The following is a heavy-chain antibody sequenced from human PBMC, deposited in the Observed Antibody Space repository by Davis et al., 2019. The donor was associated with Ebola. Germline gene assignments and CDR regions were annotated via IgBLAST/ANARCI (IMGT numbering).Heavy chain of an antibody. Sequence: SEPLSLTCTVSGGSTSVSNYYWGWIRQPPGKGPEWIGHIYYSGNTYNNLSLKSRVTISVDTSKNQVSLKLDSVTAADTAVYYCASYTLRSSQWVPDTWGQGTQVTVSS. D-gene: IGHD3-3*01. J-gene: IGHJ4*02. CDR2: IYYSGNT. CDR1: GGSTSVSNYY. CDR3: ASYTLRSSQWVPDT. V-gene: IGHV4-39*01.